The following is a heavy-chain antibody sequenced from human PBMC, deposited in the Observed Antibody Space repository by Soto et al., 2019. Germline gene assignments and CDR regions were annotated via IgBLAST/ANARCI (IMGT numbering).Heavy chain of an antibody. CDR1: GDSITGDNW. Sequence: QVQLQESGPGLVQPSGTLSLTCAVSGDSITGDNWWSWVRQPPGKGLEWIGEIHHSGATNYNPSLKXXVXIXEDKSKNQFSLKLNSVTAADTAMFYCATQGFYRMGVWGRGTTVTVSS. J-gene: IGHJ6*02. CDR3: ATQGFYRMGV. CDR2: IHHSGAT. V-gene: IGHV4-4*02.